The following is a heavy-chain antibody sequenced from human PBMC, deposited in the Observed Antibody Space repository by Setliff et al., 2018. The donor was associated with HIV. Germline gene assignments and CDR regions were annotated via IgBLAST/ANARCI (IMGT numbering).Heavy chain of an antibody. J-gene: IGHJ5*02. CDR3: VRHHDSDFSGDPDWFDP. Sequence: KSSETLSLTCNVSGGSISSYYWSWLRQPPGKRFEWIGYIYYTGSTDYNPSLKSRVTISMDTSKNQFSLRLTSVAATDTAVYYCVRHHDSDFSGDPDWFDPWGQGILVTVSS. D-gene: IGHD2-15*01. CDR2: IYYTGST. V-gene: IGHV4-59*08. CDR1: GGSISSYY.